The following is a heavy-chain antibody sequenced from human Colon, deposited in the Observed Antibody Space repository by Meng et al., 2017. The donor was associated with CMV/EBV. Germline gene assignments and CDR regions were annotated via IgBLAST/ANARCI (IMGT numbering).Heavy chain of an antibody. D-gene: IGHD3-3*01. J-gene: IGHJ6*02. Sequence: GESLKISCAASGFTFSSYAMSWVRQAPGKGLEWVSVIYSGGSSTYYADSVKGRFTISRDNSKNTLYLQMNSLRAEDTAVYYCASRLRFLEWSSPYYGMDVWGQGTTVTVSS. CDR2: IYSGGSST. CDR3: ASRLRFLEWSSPYYGMDV. CDR1: GFTFSSYA. V-gene: IGHV3-23*03.